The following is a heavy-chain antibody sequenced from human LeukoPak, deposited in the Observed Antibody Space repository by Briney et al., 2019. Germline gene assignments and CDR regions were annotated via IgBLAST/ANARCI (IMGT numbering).Heavy chain of an antibody. J-gene: IGHJ3*02. CDR2: LSHSGSS. D-gene: IGHD2-2*01. CDR3: ARARHANAWYAFDI. V-gene: IGHV4-59*02. CDR1: GGSVSSYY. Sequence: SETLPLTCTVSGGSVSSYYWSWIRRPPGRGLEWIAYLSHSGSSDSNPSLTSRVTTLVDTSKNQFSLKLTSVTAADTAVYYCARARHANAWYAFDIWGHGTMVTVSS.